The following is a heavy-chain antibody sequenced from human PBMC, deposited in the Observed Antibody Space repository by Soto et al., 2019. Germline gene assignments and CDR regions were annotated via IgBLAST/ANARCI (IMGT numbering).Heavy chain of an antibody. Sequence: KTSETLSLTCTVSGGSISSSSYYWGWIRQPPGKGLEWIGSIYYSGSTYYNPSLKSRVTISVDTSKNQFSLKLSSVTAADTAVYYCARRAYSSGWYYFDYWGQGTLVTVSS. V-gene: IGHV4-39*01. CDR1: GGSISSSSYY. J-gene: IGHJ4*02. CDR2: IYYSGST. D-gene: IGHD6-19*01. CDR3: ARRAYSSGWYYFDY.